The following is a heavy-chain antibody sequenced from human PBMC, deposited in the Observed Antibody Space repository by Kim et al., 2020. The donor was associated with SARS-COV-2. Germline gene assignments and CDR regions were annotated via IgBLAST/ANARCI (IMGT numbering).Heavy chain of an antibody. CDR3: AKDHPSCGWTAFDS. V-gene: IGHV3-23*01. CDR1: GFTFTSRA. CDR2: INNGGNP. Sequence: GGSLRLSCVASGFTFTSRAMSWVRQIPGKGLEWVASINNGGNPYYAESVKGRFTVSRDITKATLYLQMNSLRAEDTAIYYCAKDHPSCGWTAFDSWGQGT. J-gene: IGHJ4*02. D-gene: IGHD6-19*01.